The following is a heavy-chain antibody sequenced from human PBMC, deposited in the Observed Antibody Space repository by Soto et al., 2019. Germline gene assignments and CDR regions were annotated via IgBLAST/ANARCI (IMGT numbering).Heavy chain of an antibody. D-gene: IGHD6-19*01. CDR3: ARMGQWRVPGDYYYGMDV. CDR2: IYTGGGT. Sequence: EVQLAESGGGLIQPGGSLRLSCAASGLTVSSNYMNWVRQAPGKGLEWVSLIYTGGGTYYADSVKGRFTVSRDNSKNTLYLQMNSLRAEDTAVYYCARMGQWRVPGDYYYGMDVWGQGTSVTVSS. J-gene: IGHJ6*02. V-gene: IGHV3-53*01. CDR1: GLTVSSNY.